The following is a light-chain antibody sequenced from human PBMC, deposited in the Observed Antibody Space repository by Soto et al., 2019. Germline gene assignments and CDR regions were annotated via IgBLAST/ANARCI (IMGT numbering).Light chain of an antibody. V-gene: IGKV1-5*03. CDR3: QQYNSYST. CDR2: KAS. Sequence: DIQMTQSPSTLSASVGDRVTITCRASQSISSWLAWYQQKPGKAPKLQIYKASSLESGVPSRFSGSGSGTEFTLTISSLQPDDFATYYCQQYNSYSTFGQGTKVEIE. J-gene: IGKJ1*01. CDR1: QSISSW.